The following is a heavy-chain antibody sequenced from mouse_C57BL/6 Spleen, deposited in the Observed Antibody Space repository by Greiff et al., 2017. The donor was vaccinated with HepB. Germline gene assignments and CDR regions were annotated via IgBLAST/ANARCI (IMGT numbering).Heavy chain of an antibody. V-gene: IGHV1-50*01. CDR1: GYTFTSYW. Sequence: QVQLQQPGAELVKPGASVKLSCKASGYTFTSYWMQWVKQRPGQGLEWIGEIDPSDSYTNYNQKFKGKATLTVDTSSSTAYMQLSSLTSEDSAVYYCARTTTVVATGAMDYWGQGTSVTVSS. D-gene: IGHD1-1*01. J-gene: IGHJ4*01. CDR3: ARTTTVVATGAMDY. CDR2: IDPSDSYT.